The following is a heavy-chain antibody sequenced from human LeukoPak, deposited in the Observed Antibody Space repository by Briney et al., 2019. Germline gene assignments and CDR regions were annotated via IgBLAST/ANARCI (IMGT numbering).Heavy chain of an antibody. CDR3: ARGWDYYGSGSYLPDY. D-gene: IGHD3-10*01. CDR1: GYTFTNYG. V-gene: IGHV1-18*01. CDR2: ISSYKGDT. J-gene: IGHJ4*02. Sequence: ASVKVSCKASGYTFTNYGISWVRQAPGQGLEWMGWISSYKGDTKYAQKYQGRVTMTTDTSTSTAYMELRSLRSDDTAVYYCARGWDYYGSGSYLPDYWGQGTLVTVSS.